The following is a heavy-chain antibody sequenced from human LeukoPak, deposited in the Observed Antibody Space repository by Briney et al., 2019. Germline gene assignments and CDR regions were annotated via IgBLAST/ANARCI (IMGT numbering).Heavy chain of an antibody. D-gene: IGHD2-2*01. CDR3: ARQRGSTSWSSYYYYMDV. V-gene: IGHV1-18*01. Sequence: GASVKVSCKASGYTFTSYGISWVRQAPGQGLEWMGWISAYNGNTNYAQKLQGRVTMTTDTSTSTAYMELRSLRSDATGVYYCARQRGSTSWSSYYYYMDVWGKGTTVTVAS. J-gene: IGHJ6*03. CDR2: ISAYNGNT. CDR1: GYTFTSYG.